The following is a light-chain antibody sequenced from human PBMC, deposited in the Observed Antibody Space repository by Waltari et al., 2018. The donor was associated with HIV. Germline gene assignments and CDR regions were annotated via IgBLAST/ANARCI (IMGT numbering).Light chain of an antibody. CDR1: NSDVGSYNL. CDR2: EVS. V-gene: IGLV2-23*02. Sequence: QSALTQPASVSGSPGQSITISCPGTNSDVGSYNLVSWYQQHPGKAPKLMIYEVSKRPSGFSNRFSGSKFGNTASLTISGLQSENEDDYYCCSYVGWSTILYVFGTGTKVTVL. CDR3: CSYVGWSTILYV. J-gene: IGLJ1*01.